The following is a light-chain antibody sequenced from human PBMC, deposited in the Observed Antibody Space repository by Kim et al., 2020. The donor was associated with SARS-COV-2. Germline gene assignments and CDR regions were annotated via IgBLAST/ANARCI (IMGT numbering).Light chain of an antibody. V-gene: IGLV1-44*01. J-gene: IGLJ2*01. CDR2: SNN. Sequence: ELTQPPSASGTPGQRVTISCSGSSSNIGTNTVNWYQQVPGTAPKLLIYSNNQRPSGVPDRFSGSESGTSASLAISGLQSEDEADYYCAAWDDSLNAVLFGGGTQLTVL. CDR1: SSNIGTNT. CDR3: AAWDDSLNAVL.